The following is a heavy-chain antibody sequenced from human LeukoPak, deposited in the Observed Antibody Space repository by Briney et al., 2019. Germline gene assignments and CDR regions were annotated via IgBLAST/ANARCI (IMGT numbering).Heavy chain of an antibody. CDR3: TRGINYAYDY. J-gene: IGHJ4*02. D-gene: IGHD2-2*01. CDR1: GFTFSSYA. Sequence: GGSLRLSCAASGFTFSSYAMHWVRQAPGKGLEYVSAVSSNGGSTYYANSVKGRFTIYRDNSKNTLYLQMGSLRAEDMAVYYCTRGINYAYDYWGQGTLVTVSS. V-gene: IGHV3-64*01. CDR2: VSSNGGST.